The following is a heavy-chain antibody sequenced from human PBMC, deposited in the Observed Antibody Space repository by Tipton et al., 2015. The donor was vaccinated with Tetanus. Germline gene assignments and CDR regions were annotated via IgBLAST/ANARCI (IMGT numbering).Heavy chain of an antibody. CDR2: INHSGLT. Sequence: TLSLTCAVRGGSFSTHYWSWIRQPPGKGLGWIGEINHSGLTHHNPSLESRVTISIDTSKNQFSLNLTSVTAADTAVYYCVRPINHGFDMWGQGTMVIVS. D-gene: IGHD1-14*01. CDR3: VRPINHGFDM. CDR1: GGSFSTHY. V-gene: IGHV4-34*01. J-gene: IGHJ3*02.